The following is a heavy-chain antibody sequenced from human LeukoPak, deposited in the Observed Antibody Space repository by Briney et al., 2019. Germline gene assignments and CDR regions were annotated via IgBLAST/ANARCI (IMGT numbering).Heavy chain of an antibody. J-gene: IGHJ4*02. CDR1: GGSISGGGFY. V-gene: IGHV4-30-2*01. Sequence: PSETLSLTCTVSGGSISGGGFYWSWIRQPPGKGLEWIGYLYHSGSTNYNPPLKSRVTISVDRSKNQFSLKLSSVTAADTAVYYCARVPGQAARYPGYYFDYWGQGTLVTVSS. CDR2: LYHSGST. CDR3: ARVPGQAARYPGYYFDY. D-gene: IGHD2-15*01.